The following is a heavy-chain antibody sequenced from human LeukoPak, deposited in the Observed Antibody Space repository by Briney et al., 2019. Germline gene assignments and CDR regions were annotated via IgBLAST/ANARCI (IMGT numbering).Heavy chain of an antibody. D-gene: IGHD3-10*01. V-gene: IGHV1-69*04. Sequence: SVKVSCKASGGTFSSYAISWVRQAPGQGLEWMGRIIPILGIANYAQKFQGRVTITADKSTSTAYMELSSLRSEDTAVYYCARDLNTMVRGVWGQGTLVTVSS. CDR2: IIPILGIA. J-gene: IGHJ4*02. CDR1: GGTFSSYA. CDR3: ARDLNTMVRGV.